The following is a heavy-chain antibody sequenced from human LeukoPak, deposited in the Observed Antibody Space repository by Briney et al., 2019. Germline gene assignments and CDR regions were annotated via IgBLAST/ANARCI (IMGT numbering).Heavy chain of an antibody. CDR3: ARGSRYCSGGSCYSGFFDY. V-gene: IGHV3-53*01. Sequence: PGGSLRLSCAASGFTFSNYAMNWVRQAPGKGLEWVSVIYSGGSTYYADSVKGRFTISRDNSKNTLYLQMNSLRAEDTAVYYCARGSRYCSGGSCYSGFFDYWGQGTLVTVSS. CDR2: IYSGGST. D-gene: IGHD2-15*01. CDR1: GFTFSNYA. J-gene: IGHJ4*02.